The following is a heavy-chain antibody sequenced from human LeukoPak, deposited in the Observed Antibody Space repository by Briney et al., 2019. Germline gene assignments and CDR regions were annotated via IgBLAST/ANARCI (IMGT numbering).Heavy chain of an antibody. V-gene: IGHV3-7*03. D-gene: IGHD6-13*01. CDR2: INQNGGQS. J-gene: IGHJ4*02. CDR1: GFSFSNYW. CDR3: VKNSGWYCLDY. Sequence: GGSLRLSYEASGFSFSNYWMTWVRQAPGKGLEWVADINQNGGQSCYVDSVKGRFTLSRDNAKNSLFLQLNSLRAEDTAVYYCVKNSGWYCLDYWGQGITVIVSS.